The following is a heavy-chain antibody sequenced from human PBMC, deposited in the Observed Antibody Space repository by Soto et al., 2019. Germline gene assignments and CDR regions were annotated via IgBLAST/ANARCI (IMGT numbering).Heavy chain of an antibody. CDR1: GGSISSYY. Sequence: SETLSLTCTVSGGSISSYYWSWIRQPPGKGLEWIGYIYYSGSTNYDPSLKSRVTISVDTSKNQFSLKLSSVTAADTAVYYCARTLAFNWNYFDYWGQGTLVTVSS. V-gene: IGHV4-59*08. J-gene: IGHJ4*02. D-gene: IGHD1-1*01. CDR3: ARTLAFNWNYFDY. CDR2: IYYSGST.